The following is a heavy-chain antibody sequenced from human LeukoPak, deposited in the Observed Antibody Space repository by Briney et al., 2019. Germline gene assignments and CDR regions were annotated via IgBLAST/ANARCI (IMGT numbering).Heavy chain of an antibody. CDR3: VRGILSDDTLTGP. J-gene: IGHJ5*02. V-gene: IGHV1-18*01. CDR2: ISTYSGDT. Sequence: GASVKVSCKTSGYTFSSYGINWVRQAPGQGLEWMGWISTYSGDTHYGQKVQGRVTMTTDTSTNTAHMELRSQTSDDTAVYYCVRGILSDDTLTGPWGQGTLVTVSS. D-gene: IGHD3-9*01. CDR1: GYTFSSYG.